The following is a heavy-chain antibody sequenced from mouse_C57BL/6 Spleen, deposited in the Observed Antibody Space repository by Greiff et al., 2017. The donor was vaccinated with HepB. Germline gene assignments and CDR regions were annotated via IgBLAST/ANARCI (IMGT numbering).Heavy chain of an antibody. CDR3: ARPDYDYDWYFDV. CDR1: GYTFTSYG. D-gene: IGHD2-4*01. Sequence: VQLVESGAELARPGASVKLSCKASGYTFTSYGISWVKQRTGQGLEWIGEIYPRSGNTYYNEKFKGKATLTADKSSSTAYMELRSLTSEDSAVYFCARPDYDYDWYFDVWGTGTTVTVSS. CDR2: IYPRSGNT. J-gene: IGHJ1*03. V-gene: IGHV1-81*01.